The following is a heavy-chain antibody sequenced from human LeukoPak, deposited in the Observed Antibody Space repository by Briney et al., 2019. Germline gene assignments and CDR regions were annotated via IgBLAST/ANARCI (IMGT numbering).Heavy chain of an antibody. Sequence: SETLSLTCTVSGGSITSYYWSWIRQPPGRGLEWLGFVSSTGSTNYSPSLKSRVTMSLDTSKKQFSLKLSSVTAADTAMYYCARDVAVYDTSGYRYFDYWGLGTLVTVSS. V-gene: IGHV4-59*01. CDR1: GGSITSYY. J-gene: IGHJ4*02. D-gene: IGHD5-12*01. CDR3: ARDVAVYDTSGYRYFDY. CDR2: VSSTGST.